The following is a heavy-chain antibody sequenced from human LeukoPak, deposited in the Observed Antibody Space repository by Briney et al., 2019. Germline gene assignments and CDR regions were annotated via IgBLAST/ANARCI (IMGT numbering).Heavy chain of an antibody. D-gene: IGHD3-22*01. V-gene: IGHV4-34*01. CDR3: ARGPHTGVNYYDSSGYYY. CDR1: GGSFSGYY. CDR2: TNHSGST. J-gene: IGHJ4*02. Sequence: SETLSLTCAVYGGSFSGYYWSWIRQPPGKGLEWIGETNHSGSTKYNPSLKSRVTISVDTSKNQFSLKLSSVTAADTAVYYCARGPHTGVNYYDSSGYYYWGQGTLVTVSS.